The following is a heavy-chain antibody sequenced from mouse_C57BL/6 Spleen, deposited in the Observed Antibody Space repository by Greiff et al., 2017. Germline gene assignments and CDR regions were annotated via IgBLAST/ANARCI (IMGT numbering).Heavy chain of an antibody. Sequence: QVQLQQSGPELVKPGASVKISCKASGYAFSSSWMNWVKQRPGKGLEWIGQIYPGDGDTNYNGKFKGKATLTADKSSSTAYMQLSSLTSEDSAVYFCARYDYYGSSHAMDYWGQGTSVTVSS. V-gene: IGHV1-82*01. J-gene: IGHJ4*01. D-gene: IGHD1-1*01. CDR2: IYPGDGDT. CDR1: GYAFSSSW. CDR3: ARYDYYGSSHAMDY.